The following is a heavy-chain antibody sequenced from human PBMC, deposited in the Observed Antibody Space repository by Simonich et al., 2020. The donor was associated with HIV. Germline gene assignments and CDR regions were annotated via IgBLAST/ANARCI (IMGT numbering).Heavy chain of an antibody. CDR2: ITPYNGNR. J-gene: IGHJ6*02. CDR1: GYTFSSYG. D-gene: IGHD1-1*01. Sequence: GAELKKPGASVKVSCKASGYTFSSYGISWVRQALGQGLEWMGWITPYNGNRNYAQRFQGRVTMTTDTSTSTDYMELRSLRSDDTAVYYCARDGNSLNGMDVWGQGTTVTVSS. V-gene: IGHV1-18*01. CDR3: ARDGNSLNGMDV.